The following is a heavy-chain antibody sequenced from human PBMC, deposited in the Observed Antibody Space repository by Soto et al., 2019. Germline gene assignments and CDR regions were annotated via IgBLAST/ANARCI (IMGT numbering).Heavy chain of an antibody. J-gene: IGHJ6*02. CDR3: AKSDIAVAGTEYYYGMDV. D-gene: IGHD6-19*01. CDR2: ISGSGGST. CDR1: GFTFSSYA. V-gene: IGHV3-23*01. Sequence: GGSLRLSCAASGFTFSSYAMSWVRQAPGKGLEWVSAISGSGGSTYYADSVKGRFTISRDNSKNTLYLQMNSLRAEDTAVYYCAKSDIAVAGTEYYYGMDVWGQGTTVTVSS.